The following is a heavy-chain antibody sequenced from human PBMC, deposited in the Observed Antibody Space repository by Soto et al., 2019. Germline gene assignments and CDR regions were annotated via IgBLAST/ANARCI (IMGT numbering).Heavy chain of an antibody. D-gene: IGHD7-27*01. CDR3: ARQTPTGEEDY. V-gene: IGHV3-74*01. J-gene: IGHJ4*02. CDR2: INRDGSFT. Sequence: EVQLVESGGGLVQPGGSLGLSCAVSGFPFSSHWVHWVRQAPGKGLVWVSRINRDGSFTSHADSVKGRFTISRDNAKNTLYLQMNTLRAEDTAVYYCARQTPTGEEDYWGQGTLVTVSS. CDR1: GFPFSSHW.